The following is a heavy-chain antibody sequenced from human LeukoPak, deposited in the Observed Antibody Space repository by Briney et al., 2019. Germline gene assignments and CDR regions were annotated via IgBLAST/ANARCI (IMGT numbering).Heavy chain of an antibody. V-gene: IGHV3-23*01. D-gene: IGHD3-9*01. CDR1: GFTFSNYA. J-gene: IGHJ4*02. Sequence: GGSLRHSCAASGFTFSNYAMSWVRQAPGKGVEWGSTISGSGSSTYYADSVKGRFTISRDNSKNTLYLQMNSLRAEDTAVFYCAKAHQTYYDILTAYDYWGQGTPVTASS. CDR2: ISGSGSST. CDR3: AKAHQTYYDILTAYDY.